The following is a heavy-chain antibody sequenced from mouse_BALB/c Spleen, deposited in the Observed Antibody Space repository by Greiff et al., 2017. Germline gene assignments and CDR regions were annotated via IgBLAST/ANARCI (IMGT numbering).Heavy chain of an antibody. V-gene: IGHV1-80*01. CDR1: GYAFSSYW. J-gene: IGHJ4*01. Sequence: VQLQQSGAELVRPGSSVKISCKASGYAFSSYWMNWVKQRPGQGLEWIGQIYPGDGDTNYNGKFKGKATLTADKSSSTAYMQLSSLTSEDSAVYFCASSITTVVPYAMDYWGQGTSVTVSS. D-gene: IGHD1-1*01. CDR3: ASSITTVVPYAMDY. CDR2: IYPGDGDT.